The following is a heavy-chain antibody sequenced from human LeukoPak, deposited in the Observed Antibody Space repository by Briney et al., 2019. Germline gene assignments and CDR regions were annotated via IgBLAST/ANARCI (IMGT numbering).Heavy chain of an antibody. CDR2: IHYSGST. Sequence: SETLSLTCTVSGGSISGFYWSWLRQPPGKGLEWIGYIHYSGSTNYNPSLKSRVTISVDTFKNQFSLKLNSVTAADTAVYYCARQDNDYPYYFDYWGQGTLVTVSS. J-gene: IGHJ4*02. CDR3: ARQDNDYPYYFDY. CDR1: GGSISGFY. D-gene: IGHD4-11*01. V-gene: IGHV4-59*08.